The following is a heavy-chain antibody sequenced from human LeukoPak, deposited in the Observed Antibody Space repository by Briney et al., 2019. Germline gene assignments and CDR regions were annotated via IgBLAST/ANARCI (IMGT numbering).Heavy chain of an antibody. CDR3: ARGTLYSGWSYYFDY. D-gene: IGHD6-19*01. J-gene: IGHJ4*02. CDR2: IYYTGST. Sequence: SETLSLTCAVSGASISGSGYYLGWIRQPPGKGLEWIGNIYYTGSTYYNASLQSRVTISIDMSKNQFSLRLSSVTAADTAMYYCARGTLYSGWSYYFDYWGQGSQVTVSS. CDR1: GASISGSGYY. V-gene: IGHV4-39*01.